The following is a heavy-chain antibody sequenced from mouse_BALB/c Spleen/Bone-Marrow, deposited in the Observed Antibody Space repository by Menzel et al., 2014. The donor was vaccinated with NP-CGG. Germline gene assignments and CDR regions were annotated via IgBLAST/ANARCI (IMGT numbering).Heavy chain of an antibody. V-gene: IGHV5-6-3*01. CDR2: INSNGGST. CDR1: GFTFSSYG. CDR3: AKDNYYYYDGLAY. D-gene: IGHD2-4*01. J-gene: IGHJ3*01. Sequence: EVHLVESGGGLVQPGGSLKISCAASGFTFSSYGMSWVRQTPDKRLDLVATINSNGGSTYYPDSVKGRFTISRDNAKNTLYLHMSSLKPEATAMYYCAKDNYYYYDGLAYWGQGTLVTVSA.